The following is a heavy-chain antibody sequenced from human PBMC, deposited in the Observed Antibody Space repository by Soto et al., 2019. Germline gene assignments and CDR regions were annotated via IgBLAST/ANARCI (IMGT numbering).Heavy chain of an antibody. CDR1: GGSLSSYY. CDR2: IYYSGST. D-gene: IGHD4-17*01. V-gene: IGHV4-39*01. J-gene: IGHJ6*02. Sequence: SETLSLTCVVSGGSLSSYYWGWIRQPPGKGLEWIGSIYYSGSTYYNPSLKSRVTISVDTSKNQFSLKLSSVTAADTAVYYCARSLTTVVTVDVWGQGTTVTVSS. CDR3: ARSLTTVVTVDV.